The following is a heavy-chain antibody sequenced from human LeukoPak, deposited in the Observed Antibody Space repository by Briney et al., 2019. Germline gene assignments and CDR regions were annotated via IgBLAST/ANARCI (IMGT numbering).Heavy chain of an antibody. Sequence: ASVKVSCKASGYTFTGYYMHWVRQAPGQGLEWMGWINPNSGGTNYAQKFQGRVTMTRDTSISTAYMELSRLRSDDTAVYYCARDGRTAARPDLYYFDYWGQGTLVTVSS. CDR1: GYTFTGYY. CDR3: ARDGRTAARPDLYYFDY. D-gene: IGHD6-6*01. V-gene: IGHV1-2*02. J-gene: IGHJ4*02. CDR2: INPNSGGT.